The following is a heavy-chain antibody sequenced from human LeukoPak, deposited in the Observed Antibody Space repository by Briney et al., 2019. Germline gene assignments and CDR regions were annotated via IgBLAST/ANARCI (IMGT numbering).Heavy chain of an antibody. J-gene: IGHJ4*02. CDR2: INPSGGST. CDR3: ATQDIAARHFDY. D-gene: IGHD6-6*01. V-gene: IGHV1-46*01. Sequence: ASVKVSCKASGYTFTSYYMHWVRQAPGQGLEWMGIINPSGGSTSYAQKFQGRVTMTRDMSTSTVYMELSSLRSEDTAVYYCATQDIAARHFDYWGQGTLVTVSS. CDR1: GYTFTSYY.